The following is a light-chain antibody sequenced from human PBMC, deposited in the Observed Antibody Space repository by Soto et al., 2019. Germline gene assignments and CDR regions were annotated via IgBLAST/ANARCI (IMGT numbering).Light chain of an antibody. CDR2: GVS. CDR1: SSDVGGYDY. J-gene: IGLJ1*01. Sequence: ALTQPRSVSASPGQSVTISCTGTSSDVGGYDYVSWYQHHPGKAPKLMIYGVSKRPSGVPDRFSGSKSGNTASLTISGLQAEDEADYYCCSYAGTRPLYVFGSGTKVTVL. CDR3: CSYAGTRPLYV. V-gene: IGLV2-11*01.